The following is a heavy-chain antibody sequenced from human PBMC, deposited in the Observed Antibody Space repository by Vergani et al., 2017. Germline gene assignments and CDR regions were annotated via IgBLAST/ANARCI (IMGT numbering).Heavy chain of an antibody. CDR3: AKVSEFYGDYVDYYYGMDV. CDR2: ISSSGSTI. D-gene: IGHD4-17*01. CDR1: GFTFSSYE. Sequence: EVQLVESGGGLVQPGGSLRLSCAASGFTFSSYEMNWVRQAPGTGLEWVSYISSSGSTIYYSDAVKGRFTISRDNAKNSLYLQINSRRAEDTSVYYCAKVSEFYGDYVDYYYGMDVWGQGTTVTVSS. V-gene: IGHV3-48*03. J-gene: IGHJ6*02.